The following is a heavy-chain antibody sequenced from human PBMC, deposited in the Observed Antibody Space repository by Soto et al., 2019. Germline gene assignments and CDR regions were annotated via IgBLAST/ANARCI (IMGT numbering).Heavy chain of an antibody. J-gene: IGHJ3*02. V-gene: IGHV1-69*13. CDR2: IIPIVGTA. CDR3: ARGPPREYSSSWYGYGAFDI. Sequence: SVKVSCKASGATFSSYAISWVRQAPGQGLEWMGGIIPIVGTANYAQKFQGRVTITADESTSAAYMELSSLRSEDTAVYYCARGPPREYSSSWYGYGAFDIWGKGTMVTVSS. CDR1: GATFSSYA. D-gene: IGHD6-13*01.